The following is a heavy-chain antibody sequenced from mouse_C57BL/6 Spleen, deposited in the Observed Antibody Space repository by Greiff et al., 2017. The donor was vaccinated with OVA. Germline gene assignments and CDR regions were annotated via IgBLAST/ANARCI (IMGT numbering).Heavy chain of an antibody. Sequence: QVQLQQSGAELMKPGASVKLSCTATGYTFTGYGIAWVKQRPGHGLEWVGEILHGSGSTYYTEKFKGKATFSTDTSTNTAYMQLSSLTAEDTAIDYCARWHHCGSSQFAYWGQGTLVTVSA. CDR1: GYTFTGYG. J-gene: IGHJ3*01. CDR2: ILHGSGST. V-gene: IGHV1-9*01. CDR3: ARWHHCGSSQFAY. D-gene: IGHD1-1*01.